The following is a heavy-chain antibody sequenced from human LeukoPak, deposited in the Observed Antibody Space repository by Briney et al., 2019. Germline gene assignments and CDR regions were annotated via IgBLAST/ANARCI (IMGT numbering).Heavy chain of an antibody. CDR3: APVWVDGVGATEAFDY. V-gene: IGHV1-24*01. CDR2: FDPEDGET. D-gene: IGHD1-26*01. J-gene: IGHJ4*02. Sequence: ASVKVSCKVSGYTLTELSMHWVRQAPGKGLEWMGGFDPEDGETIYAQKFQGRVTMTEDTSTDTAYMELSSLRSEDTAVYYCAPVWVDGVGATEAFDYWGQGTLVTVSS. CDR1: GYTLTELS.